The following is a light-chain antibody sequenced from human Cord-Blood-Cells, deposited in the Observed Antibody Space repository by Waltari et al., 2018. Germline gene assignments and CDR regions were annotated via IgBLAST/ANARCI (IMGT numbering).Light chain of an antibody. J-gene: IGLJ2*01. CDR2: EVS. CDR3: SSYTSSSTLV. V-gene: IGLV2-14*01. Sequence: QSALTQPASVSGSPGQSLTIPRTVTSRAVAGSNYSPWYQQPPGKAPTLMIYEVSNRPSGVYNRFSGSKSGNTASLTISGLQAEDEADYYCSSYTSSSTLVFGGGTKLTVL. CDR1: SRAVAGSNY.